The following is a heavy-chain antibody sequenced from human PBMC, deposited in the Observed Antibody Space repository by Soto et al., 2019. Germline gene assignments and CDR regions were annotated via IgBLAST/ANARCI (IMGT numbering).Heavy chain of an antibody. CDR1: GFTFSSYG. D-gene: IGHD6-19*01. CDR3: TRGYSGVSIYAFDI. CDR2: ISYDGSNK. Sequence: GGSLRLSCAASGFTFSSYGMHWVRQAPGKGLEWVAVISYDGSNKYYADSVKGRSTISRDNSKNTLSLQMNSLRAEDTAIYSCTRGYSGVSIYAFDIWGPGTMVTVSS. J-gene: IGHJ3*02. V-gene: IGHV3-30*03.